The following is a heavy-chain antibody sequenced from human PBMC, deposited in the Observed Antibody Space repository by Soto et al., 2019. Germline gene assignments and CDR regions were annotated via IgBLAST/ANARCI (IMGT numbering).Heavy chain of an antibody. J-gene: IGHJ6*02. CDR3: ARDFVVGGPTINYYYGMDV. CDR2: IYSAGNT. V-gene: IGHV3-66*01. D-gene: IGHD1-26*01. Sequence: EVQLVESGGDLVQPGGSLRLSCAASGFTVSSNYMSWVRQAPGKGLEWISIIYSAGNTYYADSVKGRFTISRDNSKNTLYLQMNSLGAEDTAVYYCARDFVVGGPTINYYYGMDVWGQGTTVTVSS. CDR1: GFTVSSNY.